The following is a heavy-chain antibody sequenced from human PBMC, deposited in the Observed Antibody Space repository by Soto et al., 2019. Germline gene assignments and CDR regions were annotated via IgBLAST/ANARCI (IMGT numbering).Heavy chain of an antibody. V-gene: IGHV3-13*01. CDR3: ARQASYWHGGGGWFDP. CDR1: GFTFSAYD. D-gene: IGHD2-8*02. Sequence: PGGSLRLSCAASGFTFSAYDMHWVRQPTGKGLEWVSAIGTLHDTYYPDSVKGRFTISRENAKNSLYLQMNSLTTGDTAVYYCARQASYWHGGGGWFDPWGQGTLVTVS. CDR2: IGTLHDT. J-gene: IGHJ5*02.